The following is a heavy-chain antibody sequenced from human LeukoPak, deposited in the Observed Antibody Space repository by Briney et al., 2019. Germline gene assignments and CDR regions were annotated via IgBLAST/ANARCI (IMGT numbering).Heavy chain of an antibody. Sequence: SETLFLTCTVSGGSINSGDYYWSWIRQPPGKGLEWIGYIYYSGSTYYNPSLKSRVTISIDTSKNQFSLKLSSVTAADTAVYYCARDNSYCTTTSCYAYNWLDPWGQGTLVTVSS. V-gene: IGHV4-30-4*01. CDR2: IYYSGST. CDR1: GGSINSGDYY. J-gene: IGHJ5*02. CDR3: ARDNSYCTTTSCYAYNWLDP. D-gene: IGHD2-2*01.